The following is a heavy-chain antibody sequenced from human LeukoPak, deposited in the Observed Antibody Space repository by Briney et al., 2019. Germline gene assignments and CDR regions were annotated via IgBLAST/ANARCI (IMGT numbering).Heavy chain of an antibody. D-gene: IGHD1-26*01. CDR1: GFTFSNAW. CDR3: TTGESMVGTTIHVRRAD. CDR2: IKSKTAGGTT. V-gene: IGHV3-15*01. J-gene: IGHJ4*02. Sequence: GGSLRLSCAASGFTFSNAWMTWVRQAPGKGLEWVGRIKSKTAGGTTDYAAPVKGRFTISRDDSKNTLYLQMNSLKTEDTAVYYCTTGESMVGTTIHVRRADWGQGTLVTVSS.